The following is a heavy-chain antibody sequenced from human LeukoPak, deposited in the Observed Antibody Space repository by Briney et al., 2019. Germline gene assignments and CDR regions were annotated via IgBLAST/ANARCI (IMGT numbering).Heavy chain of an antibody. CDR3: ARGSGSSWSHVFFAY. D-gene: IGHD6-13*01. CDR2: INHSGST. V-gene: IGHV4-34*01. J-gene: IGHJ4*02. Sequence: PSETLSLTCAVYGGSFSGYYWSWIRQPPGKGLEWLGEINHSGSTNYNPSLKSRVTISVDTSKNQLSLKLSSATAADTAVYYCARGSGSSWSHVFFAYWGQGTLVTVSS. CDR1: GGSFSGYY.